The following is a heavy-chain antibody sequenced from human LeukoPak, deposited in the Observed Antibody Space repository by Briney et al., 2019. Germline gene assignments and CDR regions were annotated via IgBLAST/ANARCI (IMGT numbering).Heavy chain of an antibody. V-gene: IGHV3-15*01. D-gene: IGHD2-2*01. CDR2: IKSKTDGGTT. J-gene: IGHJ4*02. CDR1: GFTFSSYS. CDR3: TTRLTYCSSTSCPGGY. Sequence: PGGSLRLSCAASGFTFSSYSMNWVRQAPGKGLEWVGRIKSKTDGGTTDYAAPVKGRFTISRDDSKNTLYLQMNSLKTEDTAVYYCTTRLTYCSSTSCPGGYWGQGTLVTVSS.